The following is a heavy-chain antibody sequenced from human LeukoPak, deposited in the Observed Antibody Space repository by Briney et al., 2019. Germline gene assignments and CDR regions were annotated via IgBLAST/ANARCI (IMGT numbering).Heavy chain of an antibody. V-gene: IGHV3-7*03. J-gene: IGHJ4*02. Sequence: GGSLRLSCAASGFTFSSYWMSWVRQAPGKGLEWVANIKQDGSEKYYVDSVKGRFTISRDNAKNSLYLQMNSLRAEDTAVYYCARHELSSNWYPAFLDYWGQGTLVTVSS. D-gene: IGHD6-13*01. CDR2: IKQDGSEK. CDR1: GFTFSSYW. CDR3: ARHELSSNWYPAFLDY.